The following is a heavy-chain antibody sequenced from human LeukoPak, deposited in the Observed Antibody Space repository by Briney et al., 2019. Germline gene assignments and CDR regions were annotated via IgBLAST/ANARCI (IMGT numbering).Heavy chain of an antibody. J-gene: IGHJ4*02. CDR1: VGSITSYY. CDR2: IYTSGST. Sequence: PSETLSLTCIVSVGSITSYYWSCIRQPAGKGLEWIGRIYTSGSTNYNPSLKSRVTMSVDTSKNQFSLKLNSVTAADTAVYYCARGGIAAAGKLDYWGQGSLVTVSS. V-gene: IGHV4-4*07. D-gene: IGHD6-13*01. CDR3: ARGGIAAAGKLDY.